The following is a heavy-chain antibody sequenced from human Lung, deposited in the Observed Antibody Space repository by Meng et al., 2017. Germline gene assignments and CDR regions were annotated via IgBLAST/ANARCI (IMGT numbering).Heavy chain of an antibody. Sequence: QVQLRESGPGLVKPSQTLSLTCTVSGGSISSGDYFWIWIRQPPVEGLEWIGYISSSGSTYYNPSLKSRLTISLDTSKNQFSLTLNSVTAADTAVYYCARVIGDCTTCYKGWFDPWGQGTLVTVSS. CDR3: ARVIGDCTTCYKGWFDP. J-gene: IGHJ5*02. CDR1: GGSISSGDYF. V-gene: IGHV4-30-4*01. D-gene: IGHD2-2*02. CDR2: ISSSGST.